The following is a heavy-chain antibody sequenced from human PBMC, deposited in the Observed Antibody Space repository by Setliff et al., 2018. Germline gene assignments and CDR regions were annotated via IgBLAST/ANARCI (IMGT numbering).Heavy chain of an antibody. CDR1: GDSLSDYY. CDR3: ARVDFTMIQGVLGL. V-gene: IGHV4-34*01. Sequence: ASETLSLTCAVYGDSLSDYYWSWIRQAPGKGPEWIEEINHRGSTNYSPSLRSRVTMSVDTSKKQLSLKLTSVTAADTAVYYCARVDFTMIQGVLGLWGQGTLVTVSS. CDR2: INHRGST. D-gene: IGHD3-10*01. J-gene: IGHJ1*01.